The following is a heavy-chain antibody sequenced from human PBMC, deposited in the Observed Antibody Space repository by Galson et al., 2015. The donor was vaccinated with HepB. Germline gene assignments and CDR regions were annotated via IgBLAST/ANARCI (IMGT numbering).Heavy chain of an antibody. V-gene: IGHV1-69*02. J-gene: IGHJ3*02. CDR2: IIPILGIA. D-gene: IGHD3-22*01. Sequence: SVKVSCKASGGTFSSYTISWVRQAPGQGLEWMGRIIPILGIANYAQKFQGRVTITADKSTSTAYMELSSLRSEDTAVYYCARRDSSGYYNDAFDIWGQGTMVTVSS. CDR1: GGTFSSYT. CDR3: ARRDSSGYYNDAFDI.